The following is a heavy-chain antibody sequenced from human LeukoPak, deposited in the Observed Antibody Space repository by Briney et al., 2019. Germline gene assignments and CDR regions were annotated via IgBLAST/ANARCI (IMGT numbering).Heavy chain of an antibody. V-gene: IGHV4-31*03. CDR3: ARDMRAAAGRFDY. CDR2: IYYSGST. J-gene: IGHJ4*02. D-gene: IGHD6-13*01. CDR1: GGSISSGGYY. Sequence: SETLSLTCTVSGGSISSGGYYWSWIRQHPGKGLEWIGYIYYSGSTYYNPSLKSRVTTSVDTSKNQFSLKLSSVTAADTAVYYCARDMRAAAGRFDYWGQGTLVTVSS.